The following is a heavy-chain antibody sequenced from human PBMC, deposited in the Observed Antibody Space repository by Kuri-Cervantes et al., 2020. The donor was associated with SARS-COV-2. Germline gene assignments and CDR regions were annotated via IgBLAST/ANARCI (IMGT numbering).Heavy chain of an antibody. CDR1: GYTFSSNA. J-gene: IGHJ6*02. V-gene: IGHV1-3*01. CDR2: IDADDT. D-gene: IGHD6-13*01. Sequence: ASVKVSCKASGYTFSSNAIHWVRQAPGQRLEWMGWIDADDTKYSQKFQGRFTMTRDTSASTAYMELSSLRSEDTAVYYCARDPIAAAGNYYYYGMDVWGQGTTVTVSS. CDR3: ARDPIAAAGNYYYYGMDV.